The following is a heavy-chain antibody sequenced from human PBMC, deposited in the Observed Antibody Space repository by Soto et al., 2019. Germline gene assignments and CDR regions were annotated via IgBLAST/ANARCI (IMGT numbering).Heavy chain of an antibody. CDR3: AKAPYYDSSGIQ. CDR2: ISYDGSNK. V-gene: IGHV3-30*18. Sequence: GGSLRLSCAASGFTFSSYGMHWVRQAPGKGLEWVAVISYDGSNKYYADSVKGRFTISRDNSKNTLYLQMNSLRAEDTAVYYCAKAPYYDSSGIQWGQGTLVTVSS. CDR1: GFTFSSYG. D-gene: IGHD3-22*01. J-gene: IGHJ4*02.